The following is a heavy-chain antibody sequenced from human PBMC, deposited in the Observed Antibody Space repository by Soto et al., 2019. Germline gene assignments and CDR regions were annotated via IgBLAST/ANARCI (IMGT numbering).Heavy chain of an antibody. CDR2: IYYSGSP. V-gene: IGHV4-31*03. Sequence: QVQLQESGPGLVKPSQTLSLTCTVSGGSISSGGYYWSWIRQHPGKGLEWIGYIYYSGSPYYNPSIKSRVTISVDTSKNQFSLKLSSVTAADTAVYYCARGEELSGSYFIGYWGKGTLVTVSS. J-gene: IGHJ4*02. CDR1: GGSISSGGYY. CDR3: ARGEELSGSYFIGY. D-gene: IGHD1-26*01.